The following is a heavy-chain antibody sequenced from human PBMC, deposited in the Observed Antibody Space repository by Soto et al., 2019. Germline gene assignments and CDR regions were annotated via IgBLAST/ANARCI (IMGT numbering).Heavy chain of an antibody. CDR2: ISYSGTT. CDR3: ARDPRLTPPIVVVVAATPGMDV. CDR1: GDSISSINNY. V-gene: IGHV4-30-4*01. Sequence: PSETLSLTCTVSGDSISSINNYWSWIRQPPGEGLEWIGFISYSGTTSYSPSLKSRVAISLDTSKNQFSLSLNFVTAADTAVYYCARDPRLTPPIVVVVAATPGMDVWGQGTTVTVSS. D-gene: IGHD2-15*01. J-gene: IGHJ6*02.